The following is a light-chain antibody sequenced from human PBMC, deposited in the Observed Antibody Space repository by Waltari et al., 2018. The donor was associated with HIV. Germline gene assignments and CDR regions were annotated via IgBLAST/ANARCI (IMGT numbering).Light chain of an antibody. J-gene: IGLJ1*01. CDR1: SIGTKS. CDR3: QVWDASTTPPLV. CDR2: DDT. V-gene: IGLV3-21*02. Sequence: SYVVTQPPSVSVAPGQTARISCGGDSIGTKSGHWYQQKSGLAPVLGIYDDTDRPSGIPERSSGSNSGNTATLTIYRVEAEDEGDYYCQVWDASTTPPLVFGSGTKVTAL.